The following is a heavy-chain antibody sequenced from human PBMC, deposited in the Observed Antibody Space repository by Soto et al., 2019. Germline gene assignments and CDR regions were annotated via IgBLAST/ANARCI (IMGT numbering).Heavy chain of an antibody. CDR2: IVVGSGNT. CDR3: AESVPGSDYYYGMDV. J-gene: IGHJ6*02. V-gene: IGHV1-58*01. Sequence: ASVKVSCKASGFTFTSSAVQWVRQARGQRLEWIGWIVVGSGNTNYAQKFQERVTITRDMSTSTAYMELSSLRSEDTAVYYCAESVPGSDYYYGMDVWGQGTTVTVSS. CDR1: GFTFTSSA.